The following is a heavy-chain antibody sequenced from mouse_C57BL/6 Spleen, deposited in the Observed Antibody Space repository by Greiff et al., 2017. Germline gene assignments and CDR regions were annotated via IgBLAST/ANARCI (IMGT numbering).Heavy chain of an antibody. V-gene: IGHV5-17*01. CDR3: ARPIYYYGSSSSWFAY. CDR2: ISSGSSTI. Sequence: EVKLMESGGGLVKPGGSLKLSCAASGFTFSDYGMHWVRQAPEKGLEWVAYISSGSSTIYYADTVKGRFTISRDNAKNTLFLQMTSLRSEDTAMYYCARPIYYYGSSSSWFAYWGQGTLVTVSA. CDR1: GFTFSDYG. J-gene: IGHJ3*01. D-gene: IGHD1-1*01.